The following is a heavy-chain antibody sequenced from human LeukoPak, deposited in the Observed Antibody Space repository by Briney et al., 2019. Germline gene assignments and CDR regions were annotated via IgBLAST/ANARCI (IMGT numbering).Heavy chain of an antibody. Sequence: ASVKVSCKASGYTFSGYYIHWVRQAPGQGLEWMGWINPNSGATNYAQKFQGRATMTRDTSISTAYMELSRLRSDDTAVYYCARPLLWWPQVGYFDDWGQGTLVTVSS. D-gene: IGHD4/OR15-4a*01. CDR2: INPNSGAT. V-gene: IGHV1-2*02. CDR3: ARPLLWWPQVGYFDD. J-gene: IGHJ4*02. CDR1: GYTFSGYY.